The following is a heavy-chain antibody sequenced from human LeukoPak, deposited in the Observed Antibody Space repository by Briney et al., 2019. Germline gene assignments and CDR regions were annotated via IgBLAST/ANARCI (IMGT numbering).Heavy chain of an antibody. CDR2: ISSSSSHV. V-gene: IGHV3-21*01. CDR3: ARDHDFWSGSVSSFDL. J-gene: IGHJ3*01. CDR1: GFIFRDYN. Sequence: GGSLRLSCVASGFIFRDYNMNWVRQAPGGGLEWVSSISSSSSHVYYAESVKGRFSISRDNARKSLYLQISSLRVEDTAVYYCARDHDFWSGSVSSFDLWGQGTMVTVSS. D-gene: IGHD3-3*01.